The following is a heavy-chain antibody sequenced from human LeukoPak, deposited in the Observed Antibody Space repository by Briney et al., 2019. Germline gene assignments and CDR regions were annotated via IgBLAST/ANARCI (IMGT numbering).Heavy chain of an antibody. V-gene: IGHV5-51*01. Sequence: HGESLKISCKGSGYSFTSYWIGWVRQMPGKGLEWMGIIYPGDSDTRYSPSFQGQVTISADKSISTVYLQWSSLKASDTAMYYCARRYYVSSGYYYVHFDYWGQGTLVTVSS. CDR3: ARRYYVSSGYYYVHFDY. D-gene: IGHD3-22*01. J-gene: IGHJ4*02. CDR1: GYSFTSYW. CDR2: IYPGDSDT.